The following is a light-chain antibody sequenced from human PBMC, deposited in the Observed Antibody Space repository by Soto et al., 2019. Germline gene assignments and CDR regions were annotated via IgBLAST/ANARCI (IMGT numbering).Light chain of an antibody. CDR2: DVS. V-gene: IGLV2-14*01. CDR3: SSYTSTRTYV. CDR1: SSDVGGYNY. J-gene: IGLJ1*01. Sequence: QSALTQPASVSGSPGQSITISCTGTSSDVGGYNYVSRYQQHPGKAPKLMIYDVSNRPSGVSNRFSGSKSGNTASLTISGLQAEDEADYYCSSYTSTRTYVFGTGTKVTVL.